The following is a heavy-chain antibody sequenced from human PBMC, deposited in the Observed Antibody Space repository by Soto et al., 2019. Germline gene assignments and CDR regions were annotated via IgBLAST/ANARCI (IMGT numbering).Heavy chain of an antibody. CDR2: IYHSGST. D-gene: IGHD1-26*01. V-gene: IGHV4-30-2*01. J-gene: IGHJ3*02. CDR1: GGSISSGGYS. Sequence: SETRSPTGAFSGGSISSGGYSWSWIRQPPGKGVEWIGYIYHSGSTYYNPSLKSRVTISVDRSKDQSTMKLSSPTAPHTAVYYCPRGTMGGAFDIWGQGTMATVSS. CDR3: PRGTMGGAFDI.